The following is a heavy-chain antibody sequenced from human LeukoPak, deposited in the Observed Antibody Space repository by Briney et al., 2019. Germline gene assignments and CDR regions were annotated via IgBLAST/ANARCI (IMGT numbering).Heavy chain of an antibody. D-gene: IGHD6-13*01. CDR1: GVSFSGYY. J-gene: IGHJ4*02. V-gene: IGHV4-34*01. CDR2: INHSGST. Sequence: SETLSLTCAVYGVSFSGYYWSWIRQPPGKGLEWIGEINHSGSTNYNPSLKSRVTISVDRSKNQFSLKLSSVTAADTAVYYCARGNSRDSDYFDYWGQGTLVTVSS. CDR3: ARGNSRDSDYFDY.